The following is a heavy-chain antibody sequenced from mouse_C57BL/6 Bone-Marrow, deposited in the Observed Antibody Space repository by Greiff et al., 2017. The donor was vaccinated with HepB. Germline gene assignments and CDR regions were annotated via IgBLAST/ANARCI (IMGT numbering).Heavy chain of an antibody. Sequence: VQLQQSGAELARPGASVKLSCKASGYTFTSYWMHWVKQRPGQGLEWIGVIDPSDSYTNYNQKFKGKATLTVDTSSSTAYMQLSSLTSEDSAVYYCARLTTVVVHWYFDVWGTGTTVTVSS. CDR1: GYTFTSYW. V-gene: IGHV1-59*01. J-gene: IGHJ1*03. CDR2: IDPSDSYT. D-gene: IGHD1-1*01. CDR3: ARLTTVVVHWYFDV.